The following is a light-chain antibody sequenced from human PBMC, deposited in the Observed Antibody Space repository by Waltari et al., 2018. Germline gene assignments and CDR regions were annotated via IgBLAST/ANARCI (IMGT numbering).Light chain of an antibody. V-gene: IGLV2-14*01. CDR3: SSYTSISTLV. CDR2: DVS. J-gene: IGLJ3*02. CDR1: SSDVGGYNY. Sequence: QSALTQPASVSGSPGPSIPISCTGTSSDVGGYNYVPWFQQHPGKAPKLMIYDVSKRPSGVSNRFSGSKSGNAASLTISGLQAEDEADYYCSSYTSISTLVFGVGTKVTVL.